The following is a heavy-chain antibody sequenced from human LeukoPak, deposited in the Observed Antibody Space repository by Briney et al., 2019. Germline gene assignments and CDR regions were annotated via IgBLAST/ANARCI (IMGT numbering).Heavy chain of an antibody. CDR2: INHSGST. Sequence: SETLSLTCAAYGGSFSGYYWSWIRQPPGKGLEWIGEINHSGSTNYNPSLKSRVTISVDTSKNQFSLKLSSVTAADTAVYYCARGHLVSNAFDIWGQGTMVTVSS. CDR1: GGSFSGYY. V-gene: IGHV4-34*01. J-gene: IGHJ3*02. CDR3: ARGHLVSNAFDI. D-gene: IGHD5/OR15-5a*01.